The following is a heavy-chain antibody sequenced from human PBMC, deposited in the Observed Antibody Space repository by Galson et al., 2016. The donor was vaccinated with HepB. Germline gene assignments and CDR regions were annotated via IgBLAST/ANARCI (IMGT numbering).Heavy chain of an antibody. CDR2: INPSGAGA. Sequence: SVKVSCKASGFSFTSYYIHWVRQAPGQGLEWMGIINPSGAGASYANYAQNFQDRITLSRDTSTSTVYMELSSLRYEDTAVYYCARATYFDYWGQGTLVIVSS. V-gene: IGHV1-46*03. CDR3: ARATYFDY. CDR1: GFSFTSYY. J-gene: IGHJ4*02. D-gene: IGHD1-1*01.